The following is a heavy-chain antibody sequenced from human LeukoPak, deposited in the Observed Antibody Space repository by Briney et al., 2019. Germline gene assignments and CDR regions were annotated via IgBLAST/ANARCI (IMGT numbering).Heavy chain of an antibody. CDR3: AREMRSDYYYYGMDV. J-gene: IGHJ6*02. CDR1: GGSISSSNW. CDR2: IYHSGST. V-gene: IGHV4-4*02. Sequence: PSGTLSLTCAVSGGSISSSNWWSWVRQPPGKGLEWIGEIYHSGSTNYNPSLESRVTISVDKSKNQFSLKLSSVTAADTAVYYCAREMRSDYYYYGMDVWGQGTTVTVSS.